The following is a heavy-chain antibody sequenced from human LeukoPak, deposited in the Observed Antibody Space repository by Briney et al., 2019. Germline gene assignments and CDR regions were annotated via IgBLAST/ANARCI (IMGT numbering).Heavy chain of an antibody. CDR1: GYTFTGYY. V-gene: IGHV1-2*02. Sequence: ASVKVSCKASGYTFTGYYLHWVRQAPGQGLEWMGWINPNSGGTNYALKFQGRVTITRDTSISTAYMELGRLRSDDTAVYYCTTAGYFDYYYYYIDVWGKGTTVTVSS. J-gene: IGHJ6*03. CDR2: INPNSGGT. D-gene: IGHD2/OR15-2a*01. CDR3: TTAGYFDYYYYYIDV.